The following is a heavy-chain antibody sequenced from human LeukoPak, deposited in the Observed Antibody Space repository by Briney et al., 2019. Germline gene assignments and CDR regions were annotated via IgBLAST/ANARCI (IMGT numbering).Heavy chain of an antibody. CDR1: GFTFSSYA. J-gene: IGHJ5*02. CDR2: ISGSGGST. V-gene: IGHV3-23*01. Sequence: GGSLRLSCAASGFTFSSYAMSWVRQAPGKGPEWLSAISGSGGSTTDADSVKGRFTTSRDNSKSTQYLQMNILRAEDTAIYYCAKIFHTDGYYLGEHLFDAWGQGTLVTVSS. D-gene: IGHD3-22*01. CDR3: AKIFHTDGYYLGEHLFDA.